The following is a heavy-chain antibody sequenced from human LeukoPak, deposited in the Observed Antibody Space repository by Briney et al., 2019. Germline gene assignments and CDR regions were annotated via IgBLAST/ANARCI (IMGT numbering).Heavy chain of an antibody. V-gene: IGHV1-2*02. CDR1: GYTFTGYY. J-gene: IGHJ4*02. CDR2: INPNSGGT. CDR3: ARDGHCSRLVGCYSVY. D-gene: IGHD2-21*02. Sequence: ASVKVSCKASGYTFTGYYMHWVRQAPGQGLEWMGWINPNSGGTNYAQKFQGRVTMTRDTSISTAYMELSRLRSEDTAVYYCARDGHCSRLVGCYSVYWGQGTLVTVSS.